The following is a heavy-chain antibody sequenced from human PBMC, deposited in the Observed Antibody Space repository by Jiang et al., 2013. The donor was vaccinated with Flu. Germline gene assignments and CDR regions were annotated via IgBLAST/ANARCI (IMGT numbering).Heavy chain of an antibody. CDR1: GYTFTGYY. D-gene: IGHD6-19*01. CDR2: INPNSGGT. CDR3: ARVGIEIAVAGIYWYFDL. V-gene: IGHV1-2*04. Sequence: GAEVKKPGASVKVSCKASGYTFTGYYMHWVRQAPGQGLEWMGWINPNSGGTNYAQKFQGWVTMTRDTSISTAYMELSRLRSDDTAVYYCARVGIEIAVAGIYWYFDLWGRGTLVTVSS. J-gene: IGHJ2*01.